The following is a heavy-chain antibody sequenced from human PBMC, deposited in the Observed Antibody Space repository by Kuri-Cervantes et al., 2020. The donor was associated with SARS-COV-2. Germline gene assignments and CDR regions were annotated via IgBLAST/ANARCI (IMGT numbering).Heavy chain of an antibody. V-gene: IGHV1-69*13. Sequence: SVKVSCKASGGTFSSYAISWVRQAPGQGLEWMGGIIPILGTANYAQKFQGRVTITADESTSTAYMELSSLRSEDTAVYYCARANYDILTGYYFEFDYWGQGTLVTVSS. J-gene: IGHJ4*02. D-gene: IGHD3-9*01. CDR1: GGTFSSYA. CDR3: ARANYDILTGYYFEFDY. CDR2: IIPILGTA.